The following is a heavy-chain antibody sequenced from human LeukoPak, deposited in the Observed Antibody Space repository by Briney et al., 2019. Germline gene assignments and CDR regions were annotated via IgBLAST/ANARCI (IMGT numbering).Heavy chain of an antibody. J-gene: IGHJ4*02. Sequence: SETLSLTCTVSGGSISSYYWSWIRQPPGKGLEWIGYIYYSGSTNYNPSLKSRVTISVDTSKNQFSLKLSSVTAADTAVYYCARIANYYDSSGYYTGSSYFDYWGQGTLVTVSS. CDR1: GGSISSYY. D-gene: IGHD3-22*01. CDR3: ARIANYYDSSGYYTGSSYFDY. V-gene: IGHV4-59*08. CDR2: IYYSGST.